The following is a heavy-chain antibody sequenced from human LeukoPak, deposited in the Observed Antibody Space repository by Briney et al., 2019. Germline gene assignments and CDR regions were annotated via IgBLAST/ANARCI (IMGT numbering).Heavy chain of an antibody. CDR3: ARAGYYLPFDY. D-gene: IGHD3-22*01. Sequence: GGSLRLSCAASGFTFSSYWMSCVRQAPGKGLEWVANIKQDGSEKYYVHSVKGRFTISRDNAKNSLYLQMNSLRAEDTAVYYCARAGYYLPFDYWGQGTLVTVSS. CDR2: IKQDGSEK. V-gene: IGHV3-7*01. CDR1: GFTFSSYW. J-gene: IGHJ4*02.